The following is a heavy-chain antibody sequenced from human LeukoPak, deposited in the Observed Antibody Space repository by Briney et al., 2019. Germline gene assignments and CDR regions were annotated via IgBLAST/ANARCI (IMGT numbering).Heavy chain of an antibody. D-gene: IGHD5-18*01. CDR3: ARDSKSYGQGGYYYYYYMDV. CDR2: INHSGST. J-gene: IGHJ6*03. CDR1: GGSFSGYH. Sequence: SETLSLTCAVYGGSFSGYHWSWIRQPPGKGLEWIGEINHSGSTNYNPSLKSRVTISVDTSKNQFSLKLSSVTAADTAVYYCARDSKSYGQGGYYYYYYMDVWGKGTTVTVSS. V-gene: IGHV4-34*01.